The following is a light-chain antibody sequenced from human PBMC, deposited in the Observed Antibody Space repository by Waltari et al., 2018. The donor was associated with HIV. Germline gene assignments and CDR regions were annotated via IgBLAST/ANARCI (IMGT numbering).Light chain of an antibody. CDR2: DVT. CDR3: SSYTSSSTFEVYV. Sequence: QSALTQPASVSGSPGQSITISCTGTSSDVGGYHYVSWYQQHPGKAPKLMIYDVTKRPSGVSNRFSGSKSGNTASLTISGLQAEDEADYYCSSYTSSSTFEVYVFGTGTKVTVL. CDR1: SSDVGGYHY. V-gene: IGLV2-14*01. J-gene: IGLJ1*01.